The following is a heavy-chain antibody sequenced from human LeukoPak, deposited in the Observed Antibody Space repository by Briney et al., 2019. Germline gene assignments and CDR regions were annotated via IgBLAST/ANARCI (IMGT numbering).Heavy chain of an antibody. CDR1: GFTFSSYA. J-gene: IGHJ6*03. Sequence: PGGSLRLSCAASGFTFSSYAMSWVRQAPGKGLEWVSAISGSGGSTYYADSVKGRFTISRDNSKNTLYLQMNSLRAEDTAVYYCAKRGIAAAGLFYYYYYMDVWGKGTTVTVSS. D-gene: IGHD6-13*01. V-gene: IGHV3-23*01. CDR3: AKRGIAAAGLFYYYYYMDV. CDR2: ISGSGGST.